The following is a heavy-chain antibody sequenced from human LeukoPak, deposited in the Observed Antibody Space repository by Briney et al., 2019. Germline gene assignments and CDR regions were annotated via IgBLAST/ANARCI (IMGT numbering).Heavy chain of an antibody. D-gene: IGHD3-10*01. CDR3: ARSITMVRGVIIKGVGIFAFDI. CDR2: IYHSGST. V-gene: IGHV4-30-2*01. Sequence: TSETLSLTCAVSGGSISSGGYSWSWIRQPPGKGLEWIGYIYHSGSTYYNPSLKSRVTISVDRSKYQFSLKLSSVTAADTAVYYCARSITMVRGVIIKGVGIFAFDIWGQGTMVTVSS. CDR1: GGSISSGGYS. J-gene: IGHJ3*02.